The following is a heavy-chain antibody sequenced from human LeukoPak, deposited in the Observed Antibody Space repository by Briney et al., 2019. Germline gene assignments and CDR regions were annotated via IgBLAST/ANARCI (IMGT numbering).Heavy chain of an antibody. V-gene: IGHV4-38-2*02. D-gene: IGHD6-19*01. J-gene: IGHJ4*02. CDR3: ARGDSGWYLGLGFDY. Sequence: PSETLSLTCTVSGFSISSGFYWGWIRQPPGQGLEWIASIYSSGSTYYNPSLKSRVTILVATSRNQVSLNLRSLTAADTAVYYCARGDSGWYLGLGFDYWGQGTLVTVSS. CDR2: IYSSGST. CDR1: GFSISSGFY.